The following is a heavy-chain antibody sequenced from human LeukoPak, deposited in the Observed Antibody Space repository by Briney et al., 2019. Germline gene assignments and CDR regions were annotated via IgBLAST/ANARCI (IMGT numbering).Heavy chain of an antibody. CDR1: GYSFTNFW. D-gene: IGHD5-24*01. J-gene: IGHJ4*02. V-gene: IGHV5-51*01. Sequence: GESLKISCEGSGYSFTNFWIGWVRQMPGKGLEWMGIIYPGGSDTRYSPSFQGLITISADKSISTAYLQWSSLKASDTAIYYCARRAGSLNYFDFWGQGTLVTVSS. CDR2: IYPGGSDT. CDR3: ARRAGSLNYFDF.